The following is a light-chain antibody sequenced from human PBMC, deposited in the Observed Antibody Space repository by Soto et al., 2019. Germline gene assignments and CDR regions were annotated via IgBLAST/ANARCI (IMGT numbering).Light chain of an antibody. Sequence: AIQLTQSPSSLSASVGDRVTITCRASQGISSALAWYQQKPGKAPKLLIYDASSLESGVPSRFSGSGSGTDFTHTISRLQPEDFATYYCQQFNSYPLTFGQGTRLEIK. CDR2: DAS. J-gene: IGKJ5*01. V-gene: IGKV1-13*02. CDR3: QQFNSYPLT. CDR1: QGISSA.